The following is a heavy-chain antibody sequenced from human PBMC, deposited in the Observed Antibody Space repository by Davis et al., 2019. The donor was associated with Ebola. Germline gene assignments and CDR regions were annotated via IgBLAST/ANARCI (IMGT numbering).Heavy chain of an antibody. CDR3: AHHGQYYDILTGYYKRWFDP. J-gene: IGHJ5*02. CDR1: GFSLSTSGVG. CDR2: IYWDDDK. Sequence: SGPTLVKPTQTLTLTCTFSGFSLSTSGVGVGWIRQPPGKALEWLALIYWDDDKRYSPSLKSRLTITKDTSKNQVVLTMTNMDPVDTATYYCAHHGQYYDILTGYYKRWFDPWGQGTLVTVSS. V-gene: IGHV2-5*02. D-gene: IGHD3-9*01.